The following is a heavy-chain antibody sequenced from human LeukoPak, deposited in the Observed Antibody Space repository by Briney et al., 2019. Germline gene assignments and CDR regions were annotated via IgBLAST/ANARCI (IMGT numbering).Heavy chain of an antibody. V-gene: IGHV4-34*01. J-gene: IGHJ4*02. CDR1: GGSFSGYY. D-gene: IGHD3-22*01. CDR2: INHSGST. CDR3: ARGPDDYYDSSGQSDQWDFDY. Sequence: SETLSLTCAVYGGSFSGYYWSWIRQPPGKGLEWIGEINHSGSTNYNPSLKSRVTISVDTSTNQFSLKLSSVTAADTAVYYCARGPDDYYDSSGQSDQWDFDYWGQGTLVTVPS.